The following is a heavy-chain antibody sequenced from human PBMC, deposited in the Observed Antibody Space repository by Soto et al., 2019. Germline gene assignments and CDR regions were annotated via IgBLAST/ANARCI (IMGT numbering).Heavy chain of an antibody. CDR3: AIVGARPPDY. V-gene: IGHV1-8*02. CDR1: GYTFTSYD. J-gene: IGHJ4*02. CDR2: MNPNSGNT. Sequence: QVQLVQSGAEVKKPGASVKVSCKASGYTFTSYDMNWVRQATGQGLEWMGWMNPNSGNTGYAQKFQSRVTMTRNTAIHTAYMELSSLSSEDTAVYYCAIVGARPPDYWGQGTLVTVSS. D-gene: IGHD1-26*01.